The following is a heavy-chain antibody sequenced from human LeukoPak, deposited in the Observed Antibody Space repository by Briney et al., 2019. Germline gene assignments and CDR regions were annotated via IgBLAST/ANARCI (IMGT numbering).Heavy chain of an antibody. CDR1: GGTFSSYA. J-gene: IGHJ2*01. V-gene: IGHV1-69*13. CDR2: IIPIFGTA. Sequence: ASVKVSCKASGGTFSSYAISWVRQAPGQGLEWMGGIIPIFGTANYAQKSQGRVTFTADESTSTAYMELSSLRSEDTAVYCCARDRYGYCSSTSCPYFDLWGRGTLVTVSS. CDR3: ARDRYGYCSSTSCPYFDL. D-gene: IGHD2-2*01.